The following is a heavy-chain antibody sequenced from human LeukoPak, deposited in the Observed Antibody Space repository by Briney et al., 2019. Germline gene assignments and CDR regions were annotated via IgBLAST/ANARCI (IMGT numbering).Heavy chain of an antibody. V-gene: IGHV1-18*04. Sequence: ASVKVSCKASGYTFTSHGISWVRQAPGQGLEWMGWVSTYNGNTNYVPKYQGRVTKTTDTSTSTAYMELRSLRSDDTAEYYCARDVDTATDQINDYWGQGTLVTVSS. CDR2: VSTYNGNT. CDR3: ARDVDTATDQINDY. CDR1: GYTFTSHG. D-gene: IGHD5-18*01. J-gene: IGHJ4*02.